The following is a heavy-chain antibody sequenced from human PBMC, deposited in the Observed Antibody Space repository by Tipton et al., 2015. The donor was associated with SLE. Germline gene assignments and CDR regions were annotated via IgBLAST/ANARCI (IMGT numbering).Heavy chain of an antibody. D-gene: IGHD3-10*01. V-gene: IGHV4-39*01. Sequence: TLSLTCTVSGFSIGSSSYYWGWIRQPPGKGLEWIGSIYYSGSTYYNPSLKSRVTISVDTSKNQFSLKLSSVTAADTAVYYCAGPSSGSYWIYYFDYWGQGTLVTVSS. CDR3: AGPSSGSYWIYYFDY. J-gene: IGHJ4*02. CDR1: GFSIGSSSYY. CDR2: IYYSGST.